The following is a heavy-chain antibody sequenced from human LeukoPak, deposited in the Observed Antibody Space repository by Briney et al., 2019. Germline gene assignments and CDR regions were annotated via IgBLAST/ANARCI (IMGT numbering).Heavy chain of an antibody. Sequence: GGSLRLSCSASGFPFNTYAIHWVRQAPGKGLEYVAGISSNGDNTDFADSAKGRFTISRDNSKSTLFLQMNSLRAEDTAVYFCTRDSALLGVAFDLWGQRTVVTVSS. D-gene: IGHD2-15*01. J-gene: IGHJ3*01. V-gene: IGHV3-64D*06. CDR1: GFPFNTYA. CDR3: TRDSALLGVAFDL. CDR2: ISSNGDNT.